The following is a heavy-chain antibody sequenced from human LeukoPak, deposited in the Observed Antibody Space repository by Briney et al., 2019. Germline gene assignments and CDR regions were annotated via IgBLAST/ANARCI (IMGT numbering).Heavy chain of an antibody. D-gene: IGHD6-13*01. J-gene: IGHJ4*02. CDR3: ARDRDQLAFDY. CDR1: GFTFSSYG. Sequence: GRSLRLSCAASGFTFSSYGMHWVRQAPGKGLEWVAVISYDGSNKYYADSVKGRFTISRDNSKNTLYLQMNSLRAEDTAVYYCARDRDQLAFDYWGQGTLVTVSS. V-gene: IGHV3-30*19. CDR2: ISYDGSNK.